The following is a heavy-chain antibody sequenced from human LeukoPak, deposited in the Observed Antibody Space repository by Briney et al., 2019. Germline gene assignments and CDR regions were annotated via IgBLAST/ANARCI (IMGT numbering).Heavy chain of an antibody. Sequence: GGSLRLSCAASGFTFSTYCMHWVRQAPGKGPMWVSRICPDGTVTNYADSVKARFIISRDNARNTVYLQVNSLRVEDTAVYYCVRDFRSADYWGQGTLVTVSS. V-gene: IGHV3-74*01. CDR2: ICPDGTVT. J-gene: IGHJ4*02. CDR1: GFTFSTYC. CDR3: VRDFRSADY.